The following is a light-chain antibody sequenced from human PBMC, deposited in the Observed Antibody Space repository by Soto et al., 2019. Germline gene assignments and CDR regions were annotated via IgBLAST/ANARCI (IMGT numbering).Light chain of an antibody. CDR1: QSVSSSY. CDR3: QQYGSSPYN. V-gene: IGKV3-20*01. CDR2: GAS. Sequence: EIVLTQSPGTLSLSPGERATLSCRASQSVSSSYLAWYQQKPGQAPRLLIYGASSRATGIPDRFSGSGSGTDFTLTISSLEPEDFAVYYCQQYGSSPYNFGQGNKLEIK. J-gene: IGKJ2*01.